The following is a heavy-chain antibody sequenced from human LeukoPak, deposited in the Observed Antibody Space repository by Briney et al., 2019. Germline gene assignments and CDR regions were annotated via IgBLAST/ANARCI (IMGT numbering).Heavy chain of an antibody. D-gene: IGHD4/OR15-4a*01. CDR2: LYSGGAT. J-gene: IGHJ4*02. CDR1: GFTVKDNF. V-gene: IGHV3-66*01. CDR3: TRDSANYHFAY. Sequence: GGSLRLSCAASGFTVKDNFMSWVRQAPGKGLEWVSVLYSGGATYYADSVKGRFTISRDNSKNIVFLQMNDLRTEDTAFYYCTRDSANYHFAYWGQGVLVTVSS.